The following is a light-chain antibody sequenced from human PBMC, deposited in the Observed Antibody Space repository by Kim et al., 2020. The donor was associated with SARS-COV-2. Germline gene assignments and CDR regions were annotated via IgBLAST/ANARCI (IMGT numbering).Light chain of an antibody. CDR2: DAS. CDR1: QSVSSY. J-gene: IGKJ5*01. V-gene: IGKV3-11*01. CDR3: QQRSNWVT. Sequence: SLSQGERAPPSCRASQSVSSYLAWYQQKPGQAPRLLIYDASNRATGIPARFSGSGSGTDFTLTISSLEPEDFAVYYCQQRSNWVTFGQGTRLEIK.